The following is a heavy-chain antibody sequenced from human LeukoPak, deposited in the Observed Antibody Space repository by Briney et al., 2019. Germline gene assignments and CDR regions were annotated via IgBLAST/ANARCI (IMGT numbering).Heavy chain of an antibody. Sequence: GGSLRLSCAASGFTFSSYAMSWVRQAPGKGLEWVSVIYSGGSTYYADSVKGRITISRDNSKNTLYLQMNSLRAEDTAVYYCARDAAADDAFDIWGQGTMVTVSS. J-gene: IGHJ3*02. CDR3: ARDAAADDAFDI. CDR1: GFTFSSYA. D-gene: IGHD2-2*01. CDR2: IYSGGST. V-gene: IGHV3-53*01.